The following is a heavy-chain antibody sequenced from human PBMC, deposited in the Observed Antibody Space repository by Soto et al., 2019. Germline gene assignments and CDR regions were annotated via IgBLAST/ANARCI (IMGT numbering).Heavy chain of an antibody. CDR3: ARDSDSENYYWAFNI. CDR2: IYADDADT. D-gene: IGHD1-26*01. V-gene: IGHV5-51*01. CDR1: GSSVTSYW. Sequence: PGESLKISCKGSGSSVTSYWIGWVRKMHWKGLEWMGSIYADDADTRYSPAFEGQVIISADKSISTAYLQWTSLKAPDTAMYYCARDSDSENYYWAFNIWGQGTKVTVSS. J-gene: IGHJ3*02.